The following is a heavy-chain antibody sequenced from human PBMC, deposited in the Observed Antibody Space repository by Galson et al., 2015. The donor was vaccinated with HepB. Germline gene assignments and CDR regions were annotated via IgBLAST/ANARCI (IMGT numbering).Heavy chain of an antibody. D-gene: IGHD2-21*01. CDR3: ATQRAYCGGDCYAY. J-gene: IGHJ4*02. Sequence: SETLSLTCTVSGGSISSSSYYWGWIRQPPGTGLEWIGSIYYSGSTYYNPSFKSRVTISVDTSKNNFSLKRISVTAADTAVYYCATQRAYCGGDCYAYWGQGTLVTVSS. CDR2: IYYSGST. CDR1: GGSISSSSYY. V-gene: IGHV4-39*01.